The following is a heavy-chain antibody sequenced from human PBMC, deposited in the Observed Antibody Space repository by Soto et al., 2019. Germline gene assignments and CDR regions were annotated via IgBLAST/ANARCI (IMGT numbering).Heavy chain of an antibody. CDR1: GYTLTELS. J-gene: IGHJ5*02. Sequence: GASVKVSCKVSGYTLTELSMHWVRQAPGKGLEWMGGFDPEDGETIYAQKFQGRVTMTADTSTDTAYMELSSLRSEDTAVYYCARGEIAARPVWFDPWGQGTLVTVSS. CDR2: FDPEDGET. D-gene: IGHD6-6*01. CDR3: ARGEIAARPVWFDP. V-gene: IGHV1-24*01.